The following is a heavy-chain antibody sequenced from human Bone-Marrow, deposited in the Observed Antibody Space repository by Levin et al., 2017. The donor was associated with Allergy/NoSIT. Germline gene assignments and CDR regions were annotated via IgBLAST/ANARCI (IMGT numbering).Heavy chain of an antibody. CDR1: GDSVSSNSAA. CDR2: TYYRSKWYN. Sequence: PSETLSLTCAISGDSVSSNSAAWNWIRQSPSRGLEWLGRTYYRSKWYNDYAVSVKSRITINPDTSKNQFSLQLNSVTPEDTAVYYCARDFGFRSVAANWFDPWGQGTLVTVSS. V-gene: IGHV6-1*01. CDR3: ARDFGFRSVAANWFDP. J-gene: IGHJ5*02. D-gene: IGHD6-25*01.